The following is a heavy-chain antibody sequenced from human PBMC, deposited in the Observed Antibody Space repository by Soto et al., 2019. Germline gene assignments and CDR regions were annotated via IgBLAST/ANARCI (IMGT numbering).Heavy chain of an antibody. CDR3: ARNAGYCSSTSCHHAYYYYGMDV. V-gene: IGHV1-69*13. D-gene: IGHD2-2*01. Sequence: ASVKVSCKASGGTFSSYAISWVRQAPGQGLEWMGGIIPIFGTANYAQKFQGRVTITADESTSTAYMELSSLRSEDTAVYYCARNAGYCSSTSCHHAYYYYGMDVWGQGTTVTVSS. J-gene: IGHJ6*02. CDR1: GGTFSSYA. CDR2: IIPIFGTA.